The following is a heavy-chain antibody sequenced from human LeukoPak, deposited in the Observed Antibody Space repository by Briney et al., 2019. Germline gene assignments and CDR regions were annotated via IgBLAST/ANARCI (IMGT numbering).Heavy chain of an antibody. V-gene: IGHV3-74*03. J-gene: IGHJ4*02. CDR2: INRDGGHT. D-gene: IGHD3-10*01. CDR3: ARDRKSGESSEIDY. Sequence: GGSVRLSCEASGFTFSNYWMHWVRQAPGRGGEWVTRINRDGGHTKYADCVTGRVSSSRDNAKNTLYLQMNSLIVDNTALYYCARDRKSGESSEIDYWGQGTLVTVSS. CDR1: GFTFSNYW.